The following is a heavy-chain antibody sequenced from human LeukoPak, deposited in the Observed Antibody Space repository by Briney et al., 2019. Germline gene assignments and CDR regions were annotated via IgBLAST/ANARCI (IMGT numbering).Heavy chain of an antibody. CDR1: GFTFSGHW. Sequence: PGGSLRLSCAASGFTFSGHWMYWVRQAPGKGLVWVSRINPDGSDTSYADPVKGRFTISRDNAKNSLYLQMNSLRAEDTAVYYCARDLGQVDIVVVPAAITMDVWGKGTTVTVSS. D-gene: IGHD2-2*02. CDR3: ARDLGQVDIVVVPAAITMDV. CDR2: INPDGSDT. V-gene: IGHV3-74*01. J-gene: IGHJ6*03.